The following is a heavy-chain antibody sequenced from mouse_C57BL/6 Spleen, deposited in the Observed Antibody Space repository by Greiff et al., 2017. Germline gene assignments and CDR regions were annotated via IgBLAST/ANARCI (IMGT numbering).Heavy chain of an antibody. J-gene: IGHJ3*01. CDR1: GFSLTSYG. CDR2: IWSGGST. V-gene: IGHV2-4*01. D-gene: IGHD2-4*01. Sequence: VQLVESGPGLVQPSQSLSITCTVSGFSLTSYGVHWVRQPPGKGLEWLGVIWSGGSTDYNAAFISRLSISKDNSKSQVFFKMNSLQADDTAIYYCAKSYDYDGAWFAYWGQGTLVTVSA. CDR3: AKSYDYDGAWFAY.